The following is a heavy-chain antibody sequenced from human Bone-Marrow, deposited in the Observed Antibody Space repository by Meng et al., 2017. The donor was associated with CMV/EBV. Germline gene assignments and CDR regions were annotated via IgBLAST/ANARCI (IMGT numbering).Heavy chain of an antibody. J-gene: IGHJ4*02. Sequence: SETLSLTCAVYGGSFSGYYWSWIRQPPGKGREWIGEIHHVGSTNYHPSLKSRVTISVDTSKNQFTRKLSSVTAADTAVYYCARVPPYNSDYWGQGTLVTVSS. CDR2: IHHVGST. D-gene: IGHD1-1*01. CDR1: GGSFSGYY. V-gene: IGHV4-34*01. CDR3: ARVPPYNSDY.